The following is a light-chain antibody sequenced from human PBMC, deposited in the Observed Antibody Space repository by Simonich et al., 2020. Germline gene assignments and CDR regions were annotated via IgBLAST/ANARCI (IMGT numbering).Light chain of an antibody. J-gene: IGKJ2*01. V-gene: IGKV2-28*01. CDR2: LGS. Sequence: IVMTQSPLSLPVTPGEPASISCRSSQSLLHSNGYNYLDWYLQKPGQSPQLLIYLGSNRASGVPDRFSGSGSGTDFTLKISRVEAEDVGVYYCMQGIHLPHTFGQGTKLEIK. CDR1: QSLLHSNGYNY. CDR3: MQGIHLPHT.